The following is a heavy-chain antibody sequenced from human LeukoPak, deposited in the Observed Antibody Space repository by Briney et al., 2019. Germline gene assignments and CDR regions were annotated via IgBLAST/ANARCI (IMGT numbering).Heavy chain of an antibody. V-gene: IGHV1-2*02. D-gene: IGHD3-10*01. CDR1: GYTFTGYY. J-gene: IGHJ6*03. Sequence: ASVNVSCKASGYTFTGYYMHWVRQAPGQGLEWMGWINPNSGGTNYAQKFQGRVTMTRDTSISTAYMELSRLRSDDTAVYYCARDRVLLWFGEPSNYYYYYMDVWGKGTTVTVSS. CDR3: ARDRVLLWFGEPSNYYYYYMDV. CDR2: INPNSGGT.